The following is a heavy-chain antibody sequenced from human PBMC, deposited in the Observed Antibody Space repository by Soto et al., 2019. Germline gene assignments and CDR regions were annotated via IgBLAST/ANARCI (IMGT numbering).Heavy chain of an antibody. CDR3: AHPPRGIAAFYLDY. Sequence: KESAPTLVKPTQTLTLTCTFSGFSLSTSGVGVGWIRQPPGKALEWLALIYWNDDKRYSPSLKSRLTITKDTSKNQVVLTVTNIDPVETATYYCAHPPRGIAAFYLDYWGQGTLVTVSS. V-gene: IGHV2-5*01. CDR1: GFSLSTSGVG. J-gene: IGHJ4*02. CDR2: IYWNDDK. D-gene: IGHD6-13*01.